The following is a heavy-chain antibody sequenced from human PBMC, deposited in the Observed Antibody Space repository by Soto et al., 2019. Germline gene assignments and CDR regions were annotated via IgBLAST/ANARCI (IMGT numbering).Heavy chain of an antibody. CDR2: INPNSGDT. CDR3: AKGGAIVAAGTRVYLYNAMDV. D-gene: IGHD1-26*01. Sequence: VKVSCKASGYTFTGYYVHWVRQAPGQGLEWMGWINPNSGDTYLAQRFQGRVTMNRDTSIGTAYMELRGLTSDDTAEYYCAKGGAIVAAGTRVYLYNAMDVWGQGTTVTVSS. CDR1: GYTFTGYY. V-gene: IGHV1-2*02. J-gene: IGHJ6*02.